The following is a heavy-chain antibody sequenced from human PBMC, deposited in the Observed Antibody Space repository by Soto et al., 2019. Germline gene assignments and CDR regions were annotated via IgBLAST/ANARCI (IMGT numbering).Heavy chain of an antibody. CDR2: IYYSGST. V-gene: IGHV4-39*01. J-gene: IGHJ4*02. Sequence: SETLSLTCTVSGGSITSSSFYWGWIRQPPGKGLEWIGIIYYSGSTYYNPSLKSRVTISVDTSKSQFSLNLNSVTAADTAVYYCARGYDILTGTLDYWGPGTLVTVSS. D-gene: IGHD3-9*01. CDR3: ARGYDILTGTLDY. CDR1: GGSITSSSFY.